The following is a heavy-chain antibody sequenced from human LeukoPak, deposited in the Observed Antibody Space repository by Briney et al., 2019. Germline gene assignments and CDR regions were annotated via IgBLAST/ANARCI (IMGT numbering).Heavy chain of an antibody. CDR3: AGALMYYYDSSGYGH. V-gene: IGHV3-11*01. CDR2: ISSSGSTI. CDR1: GFTFSDYY. Sequence: PGGSLRLSCAASGFTFSDYYMSWIRQAPGKGLEWVSYISSSGSTIYYADSVKGRFTISRDNAKNSLYLQMNSLRAEDTAVYYCAGALMYYYDSSGYGHWGQGTLVTVSS. J-gene: IGHJ4*02. D-gene: IGHD3-22*01.